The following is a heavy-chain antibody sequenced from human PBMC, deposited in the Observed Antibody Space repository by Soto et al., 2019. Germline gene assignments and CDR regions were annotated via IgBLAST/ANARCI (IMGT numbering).Heavy chain of an antibody. D-gene: IGHD3-10*01. CDR3: ATVWFGESQP. CDR1: GGSISSSSYY. CDR2: FYYSGST. J-gene: IGHJ1*01. V-gene: IGHV4-39*01. Sequence: QLQLQESGPGLVKPSETLSLTCTVSGGSISSSSYYWGWIRHPPGKGLEWIGSFYYSGSTSNNPSLKSRVTISVDTSKNQFALKLSSVTAAHTAVYYCATVWFGESQPWGQGTLVTVSS.